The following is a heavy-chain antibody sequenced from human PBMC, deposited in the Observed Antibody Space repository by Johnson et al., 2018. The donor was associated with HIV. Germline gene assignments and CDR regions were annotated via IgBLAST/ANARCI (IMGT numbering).Heavy chain of an antibody. Sequence: EVQLVESGGGVVQPGRSLRLSCAASGFTFSSYDMYWVRQATGKGLEWVSAIGTAGDTYYPGSVKGRFTISRENAKNSLYLQMNSLRTEDTAVYYCARERYGSQAIDAFDIWGQGTLVTVSS. CDR2: IGTAGDT. J-gene: IGHJ3*02. CDR3: ARERYGSQAIDAFDI. D-gene: IGHD2-15*01. V-gene: IGHV3-13*01. CDR1: GFTFSSYD.